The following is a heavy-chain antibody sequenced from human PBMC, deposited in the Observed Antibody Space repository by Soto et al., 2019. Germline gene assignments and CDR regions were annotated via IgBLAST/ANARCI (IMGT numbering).Heavy chain of an antibody. V-gene: IGHV1-46*02. D-gene: IGHD2-21*02. CDR1: GYRLNIYH. J-gene: IGHJ4*02. CDR2: IHPSGGGS. Sequence: VKRCRKSSGYRLNIYHVHWLRQKHGKGLEWMGMIHPSGGGSTYAQKFLGRVTMTMDSSRTTSFMDLPSLRSADTAAYYFPRGGHIALVTDSLDSWAQATLVTLSS. CDR3: PRGGHIALVTDSLDS.